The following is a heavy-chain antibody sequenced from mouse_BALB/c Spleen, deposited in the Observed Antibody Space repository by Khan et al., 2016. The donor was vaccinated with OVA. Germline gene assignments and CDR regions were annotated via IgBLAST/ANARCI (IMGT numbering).Heavy chain of an antibody. D-gene: IGHD2-12*01. V-gene: IGHV1-7*01. J-gene: IGHJ3*01. Sequence: VKLMESGAELAQPGASVKMSCKTSGYTFTTYWMHWVKQRPGQGLEWIGYINPSTDYTEYNQSFKDKGTFTTDKSSSNAYIQLSRLTSEDSAVYYCTRRGLYVIFAYWGQGTLVTVSA. CDR3: TRRGLYVIFAY. CDR1: GYTFTTYW. CDR2: INPSTDYT.